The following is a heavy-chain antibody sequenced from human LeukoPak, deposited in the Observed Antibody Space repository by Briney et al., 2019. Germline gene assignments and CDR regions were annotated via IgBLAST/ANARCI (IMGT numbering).Heavy chain of an antibody. CDR2: ISSSGITI. CDR3: ARDTYYYDSSGYLVLDY. Sequence: GGSLRLSCAASGFTFSSYEMNWVRQAPGKGLEWVSYISSSGITIYYADSVKGRFTISRDNARNSLYLQMNSLRAEDTAVYHCARDTYYYDSSGYLVLDYWGQGTLVTVSS. CDR1: GFTFSSYE. D-gene: IGHD3-22*01. J-gene: IGHJ4*02. V-gene: IGHV3-48*03.